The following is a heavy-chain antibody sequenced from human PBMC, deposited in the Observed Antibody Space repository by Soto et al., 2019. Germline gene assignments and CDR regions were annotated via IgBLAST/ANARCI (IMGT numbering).Heavy chain of an antibody. CDR2: INDRGGST. V-gene: IGHV3-23*01. Sequence: EVQLLESGGGLVQPGGSLRLSCTASGFTFSSYSMSWVRQAPGKGLEWVSTINDRGGSTYYADSVKGRFTISRDNSKNTLYLQMNSLRAEDTAFYYCAKISGNMFYWSQGTLATVSS. CDR3: AKISGNMFY. CDR1: GFTFSSYS. D-gene: IGHD1-20*01. J-gene: IGHJ4*02.